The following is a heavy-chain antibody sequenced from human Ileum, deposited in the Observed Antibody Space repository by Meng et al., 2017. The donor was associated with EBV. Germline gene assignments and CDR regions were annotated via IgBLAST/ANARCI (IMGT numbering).Heavy chain of an antibody. D-gene: IGHD4-17*01. CDR3: TRGLDYAKQGY. CDR2: IHPSGIT. Sequence: GQLQQGGARLLKPSETLSLTGGVYGWSFSDYYWSWIRQSPGKGLEWIGEIHPSGITNYNPSLNSRVTISVDTSKNQFSLKLTSVTAADTAMYYCTRGLDYAKQGYWGQGTLVTVSS. CDR1: GWSFSDYY. V-gene: IGHV4-34*01. J-gene: IGHJ4*02.